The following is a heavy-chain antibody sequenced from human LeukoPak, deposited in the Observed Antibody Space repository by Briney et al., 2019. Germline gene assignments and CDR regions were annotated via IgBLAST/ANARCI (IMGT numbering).Heavy chain of an antibody. D-gene: IGHD4/OR15-4a*01. CDR2: ISSSSSYI. J-gene: IGHJ4*02. CDR3: ARVWANVNSYYFDY. V-gene: IGHV3-21*01. CDR1: GFTFSSYS. Sequence: GGSLRLSCAASGFTFSSYSMNWVRQAPGKGLEWVSSISSSSSYIYYADSVKGRFTISRDNAKNSLYLQMNSLRAEDTAVYYCARVWANVNSYYFDYWGQGTLVTVSS.